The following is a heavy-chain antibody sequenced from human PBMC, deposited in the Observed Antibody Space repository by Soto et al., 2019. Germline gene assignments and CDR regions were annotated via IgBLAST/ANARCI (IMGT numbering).Heavy chain of an antibody. J-gene: IGHJ4*02. Sequence: QVQLVESGGGVVQPGRSVRLSCAASGFTFSSYGMHWVRQAPGKGLEWVAVIWYDGSNKYYADSVKGRFTISRDNSKNTLYLQMNSLRAEDTAVYYCARGGDYYDSSGYYGNDYWGQETLVTVSS. CDR2: IWYDGSNK. V-gene: IGHV3-33*01. CDR1: GFTFSSYG. D-gene: IGHD3-22*01. CDR3: ARGGDYYDSSGYYGNDY.